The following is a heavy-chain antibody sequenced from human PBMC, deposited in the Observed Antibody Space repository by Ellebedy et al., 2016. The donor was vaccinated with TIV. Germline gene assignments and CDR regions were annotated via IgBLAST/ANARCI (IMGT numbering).Heavy chain of an antibody. CDR3: ARELAYYSKNGYYYLSGFEV. V-gene: IGHV4-39*02. D-gene: IGHD3-22*01. Sequence: MPSETLSLTCTVSGGSISNSDYYWDWIRQPPGKGLEWIGNIYYSGTTYYNPSLKSRVTVSVDTSKNQFSLKLSSVTAADTAVYYSARELAYYSKNGYYYLSGFEVWGRGTMVTVSS. J-gene: IGHJ3*01. CDR1: GGSISNSDYY. CDR2: IYYSGTT.